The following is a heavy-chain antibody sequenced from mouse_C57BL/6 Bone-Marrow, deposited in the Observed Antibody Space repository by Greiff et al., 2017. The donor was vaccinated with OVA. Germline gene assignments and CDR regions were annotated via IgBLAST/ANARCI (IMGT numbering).Heavy chain of an antibody. J-gene: IGHJ2*01. V-gene: IGHV1-50*01. CDR1: GYTFTSYW. D-gene: IGHD4-1*01. Sequence: QVQPQQPGAELVKPGASVKLSCKASGYTFTSYWMQWVKQRPGQGLEWIGEIDPSDSYTNYNQKFKGKATLTVDTSSSTAYMQLSSLTSEDSAVYYCAREELGRDFDYWGQGTTLTVSS. CDR3: AREELGRDFDY. CDR2: IDPSDSYT.